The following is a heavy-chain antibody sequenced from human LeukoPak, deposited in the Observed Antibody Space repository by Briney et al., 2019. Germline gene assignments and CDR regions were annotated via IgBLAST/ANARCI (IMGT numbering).Heavy chain of an antibody. D-gene: IGHD5-12*01. CDR1: GGSISSYY. Sequence: SETLSLTCTVSGGSISSYYWSWIRQPPGKGLEWIGYIYYSGGTNYNPSLKSRVTISVDTSKNQFSLKLSSVTAADTAVYYCARARDGYNMYYFDYWGQGTLVTVSS. CDR3: ARARDGYNMYYFDY. CDR2: IYYSGGT. V-gene: IGHV4-59*01. J-gene: IGHJ4*02.